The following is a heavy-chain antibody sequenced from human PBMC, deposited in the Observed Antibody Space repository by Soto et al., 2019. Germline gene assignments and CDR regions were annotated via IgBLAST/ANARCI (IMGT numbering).Heavy chain of an antibody. V-gene: IGHV3-21*01. Sequence: EVQLVESGGGLVKPGGSLRLSCAASGFTFSSYSMNWVCQAPGKGLEWVSSISSSSSYIYYADSVTGRFTISRDNAKNSLYLQMNSLRAEDTAVYYCARSWNYYYYYGMDVWGQGTTVTVSS. J-gene: IGHJ6*02. CDR1: GFTFSSYS. CDR2: ISSSSSYI. CDR3: ARSWNYYYYYGMDV. D-gene: IGHD3-3*01.